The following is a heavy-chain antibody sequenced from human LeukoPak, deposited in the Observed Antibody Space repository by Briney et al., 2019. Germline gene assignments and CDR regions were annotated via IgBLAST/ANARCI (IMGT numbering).Heavy chain of an antibody. V-gene: IGHV3-23*01. CDR3: AIMHGYYDGSGYWVQ. D-gene: IGHD3-22*01. CDR1: GFTFSNYA. Sequence: PGGSLRLSCATSGFTFSNYAMTWVRQAPGKGLEWVSGISGDGDTTHYADSVKGRFTISRDNSKNTLYLQMNSLRDEDTALYYCAIMHGYYDGSGYWVQWGQGTLVTVSS. CDR2: ISGDGDTT. J-gene: IGHJ1*01.